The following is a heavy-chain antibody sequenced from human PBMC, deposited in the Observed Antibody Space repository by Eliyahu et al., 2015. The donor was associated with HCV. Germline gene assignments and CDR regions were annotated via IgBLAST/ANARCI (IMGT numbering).Heavy chain of an antibody. CDR1: GFTFSGYA. Sequence: QVQVVESGGGVVQPGRSLRXSCAASGFTFSGYAMHWVRQAPGKGLEWVAVISYDGSNKYHADSVKGRFTISRDNSKNTLYLQMNSLRVEDTAVYYCASDRQRFGEQESYFDYWGQGTLVTVSS. V-gene: IGHV3-30-3*01. CDR3: ASDRQRFGEQESYFDY. D-gene: IGHD3-10*01. CDR2: ISYDGSNK. J-gene: IGHJ4*02.